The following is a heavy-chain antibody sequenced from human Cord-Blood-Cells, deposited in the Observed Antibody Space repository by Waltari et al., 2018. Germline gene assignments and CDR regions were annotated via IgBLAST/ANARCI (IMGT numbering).Heavy chain of an antibody. D-gene: IGHD6-13*01. CDR2: ISYDGSNK. CDR3: AREPYSSSWYSDY. J-gene: IGHJ4*02. V-gene: IGHV3-30-3*01. Sequence: QVQLVESGGGVVQPGRSLRLSCAASGFTFSSYAMHWVRQAPGKGLEWVAVISYDGSNKYYADSVKGRFTISRDNSKNTLYRQMNSLRAEDTAVYYWAREPYSSSWYSDYWGQGTLVTVSS. CDR1: GFTFSSYA.